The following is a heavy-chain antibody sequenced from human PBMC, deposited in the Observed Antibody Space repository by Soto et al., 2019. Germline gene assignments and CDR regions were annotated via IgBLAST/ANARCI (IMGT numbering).Heavy chain of an antibody. J-gene: IGHJ6*02. CDR1: GYSFTSYW. CDR2: IYAGDSDT. V-gene: IGHV5-51*01. Sequence: GESLKISCQGSGYSFTSYWIAWVRQMPGKGLEWMGIIYAGDSDTRYSPSFQGQVTISADKSSSTAYLQWSSLKASDTAKYYCARLGFEDDTSTPYYNVLHYYGVDVWGQGTSVTVSS. D-gene: IGHD3-9*01. CDR3: ARLGFEDDTSTPYYNVLHYYGVDV.